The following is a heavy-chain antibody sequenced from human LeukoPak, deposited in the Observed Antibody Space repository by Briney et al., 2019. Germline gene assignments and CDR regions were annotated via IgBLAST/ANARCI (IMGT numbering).Heavy chain of an antibody. D-gene: IGHD5-18*01. CDR1: GGTFSSYA. CDR3: ARQRIGIQLWLFPAAFDI. J-gene: IGHJ3*02. Sequence: GSSVKVSCKASGGTFSSYAISWVRQAPGQGLEWMGRIIPILGIANYAQKFQGRVTITADKSTSTAYMELSSLRSEDTAVYYCARQRIGIQLWLFPAAFDIWGQGTMVTVSS. CDR2: IIPILGIA. V-gene: IGHV1-69*04.